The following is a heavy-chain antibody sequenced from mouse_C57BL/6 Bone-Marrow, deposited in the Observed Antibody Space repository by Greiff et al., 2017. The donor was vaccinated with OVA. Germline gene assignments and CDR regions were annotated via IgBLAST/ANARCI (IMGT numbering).Heavy chain of an antibody. CDR1: GYTFTSYW. CDR3: ARGRITTVGGFAY. J-gene: IGHJ3*01. Sequence: QVQLQQPGAELVKPGASVKLSCKASGYTFTSYWMQWVKQRPGQGLEWIGEIDPSDSYTNYNQKFKGKATLTVDTSSSTAYMQLSSLTSEDSAVYYCARGRITTVGGFAYWGQGTLVTVSA. D-gene: IGHD1-1*01. V-gene: IGHV1-50*01. CDR2: IDPSDSYT.